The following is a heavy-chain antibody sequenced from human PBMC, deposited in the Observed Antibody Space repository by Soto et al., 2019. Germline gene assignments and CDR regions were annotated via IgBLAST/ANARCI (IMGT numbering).Heavy chain of an antibody. V-gene: IGHV1-46*01. J-gene: IGHJ6*02. CDR1: GYTFTSYY. Sequence: QVQLVQSGAEVKKPGASVKVSCKASGYTFTSYYMHWVRQAPGEGHEWMGIINPSGGSTSYAQKFQGRVTMTRDTSTSTVYMELSSLRSEDTAVYYCASPISRRSSKYTYGMDVWGQGTTVTVSS. CDR2: INPSGGST. D-gene: IGHD6-13*01. CDR3: ASPISRRSSKYTYGMDV.